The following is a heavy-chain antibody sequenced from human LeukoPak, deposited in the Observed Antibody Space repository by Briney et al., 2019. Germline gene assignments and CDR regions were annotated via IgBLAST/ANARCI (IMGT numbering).Heavy chain of an antibody. CDR2: IYHSGST. CDR1: GYSISSGYY. Sequence: SETLSLTCTVSGYSISSGYYWGWIRQPPGKGLEWIGSIYHSGSTNYNPSLKSRVAISVDKSKNQFSLKLSSVTAADTAVYYCARVPAGSPYYYYMDVWGKGTTVTVSS. J-gene: IGHJ6*03. CDR3: ARVPAGSPYYYYMDV. D-gene: IGHD6-25*01. V-gene: IGHV4-38-2*02.